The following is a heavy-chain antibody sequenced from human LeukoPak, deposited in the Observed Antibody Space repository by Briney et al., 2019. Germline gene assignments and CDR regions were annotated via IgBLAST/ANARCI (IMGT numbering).Heavy chain of an antibody. CDR3: AKDRVYDSSGQIDY. CDR1: GFTFSSYA. Sequence: PGGSLRLSCAASGFTFSSYAMSWVRQSPGKGLEWVSSISGSGGSTYYADSVKGRFTISRDSSKNTLYLQMNSLRAEDTAVHYCAKDRVYDSSGQIDYWGQGTLVTVSS. D-gene: IGHD3-22*01. J-gene: IGHJ4*02. CDR2: ISGSGGST. V-gene: IGHV3-23*01.